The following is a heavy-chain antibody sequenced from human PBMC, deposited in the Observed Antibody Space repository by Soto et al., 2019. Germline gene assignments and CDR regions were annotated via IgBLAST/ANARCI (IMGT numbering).Heavy chain of an antibody. CDR3: ASVSVAYCGGDCYSNWFDP. V-gene: IGHV3-11*01. J-gene: IGHJ5*02. CDR2: ISSSGSTI. CDR1: GFTFSDYY. D-gene: IGHD2-21*02. Sequence: GGSLRLSCAASGFTFSDYYMSWIRQAPGKGLEWVSYISSSGSTIYYADSVKGRFTISRDNAKNSLYLQMNSLRAEDTAVYYCASVSVAYCGGDCYSNWFDPWGQGTLVTV.